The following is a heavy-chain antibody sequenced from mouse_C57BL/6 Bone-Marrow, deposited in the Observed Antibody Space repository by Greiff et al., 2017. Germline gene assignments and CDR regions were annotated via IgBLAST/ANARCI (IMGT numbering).Heavy chain of an antibody. CDR1: GYTFTSYW. D-gene: IGHD1-1*01. Sequence: QVQLQQSGAELVMPGASVKLSCKASGYTFTSYWMHWVQQSPGQGLEWIGEIDPSDSYTNYNQQFKGKSTLTVDKSSSTAYMQLSSLTSEDSAVYYCARGDYYYSSSYGEEDYFDYWGQGTTLTVSS. J-gene: IGHJ2*01. CDR3: ARGDYYYSSSYGEEDYFDY. CDR2: IDPSDSYT. V-gene: IGHV1-69*01.